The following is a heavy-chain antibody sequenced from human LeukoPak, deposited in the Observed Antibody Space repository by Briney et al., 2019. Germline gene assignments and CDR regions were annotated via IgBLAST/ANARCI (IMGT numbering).Heavy chain of an antibody. CDR3: ARDRMGTVGGIDY. D-gene: IGHD3-16*01. V-gene: IGHV3-7*04. Sequence: GGSLRLSCAASGFTFSTYWMTWVRQAPGKGLEWVADIDQDGSEEYYVDSVKGRFTISRDNAKNSLYLQMNSLRVEDTAVYYCARDRMGTVGGIDYWGQGALVTVSS. CDR1: GFTFSTYW. CDR2: IDQDGSEE. J-gene: IGHJ4*02.